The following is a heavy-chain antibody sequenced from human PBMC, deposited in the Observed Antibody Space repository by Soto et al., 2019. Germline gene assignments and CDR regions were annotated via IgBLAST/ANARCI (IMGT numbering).Heavy chain of an antibody. Sequence: SETLSLTCAVYGWSFSAYYWSWIRQPPGKGLEWIGEINHSGSTNYNPSLKSRVTISVDTSKNQFSLKLSSVTAADTAVYYCARGQSSLLLDCWGQGILVTVSS. D-gene: IGHD2-8*02. CDR3: ARGQSSLLLDC. J-gene: IGHJ4*02. CDR2: INHSGST. V-gene: IGHV4-34*01. CDR1: GWSFSAYY.